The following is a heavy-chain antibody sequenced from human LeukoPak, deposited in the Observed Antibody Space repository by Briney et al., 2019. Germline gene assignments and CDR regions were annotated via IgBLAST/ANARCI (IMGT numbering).Heavy chain of an antibody. Sequence: SETLSLTCAVYGGSFSGYYWSWIRQPPGKGLEWIGEINHSGSINYNPSLKSRVTISVDTSKNQFSLKLSSVTAADTAVYYCARVLYSSGWYEYYFDYWGQGTLVTVSS. CDR2: INHSGSI. J-gene: IGHJ4*02. D-gene: IGHD6-19*01. V-gene: IGHV4-34*01. CDR3: ARVLYSSGWYEYYFDY. CDR1: GGSFSGYY.